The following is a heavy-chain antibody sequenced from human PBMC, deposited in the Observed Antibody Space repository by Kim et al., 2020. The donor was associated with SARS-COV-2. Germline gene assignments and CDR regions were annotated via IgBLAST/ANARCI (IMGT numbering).Heavy chain of an antibody. J-gene: IGHJ4*02. Sequence: GGSLRLSCAASGFTFSSYAMSWVRQAPGKGLEWVSAISGSGGSTYYADSVKGRFTISRDNSKNTLYLQMNSLRAEDTAVYYCAKGKRYQLLYHYFDYWGQGTLVTVSS. CDR3: AKGKRYQLLYHYFDY. CDR1: GFTFSSYA. V-gene: IGHV3-23*01. CDR2: ISGSGGST. D-gene: IGHD2-2*02.